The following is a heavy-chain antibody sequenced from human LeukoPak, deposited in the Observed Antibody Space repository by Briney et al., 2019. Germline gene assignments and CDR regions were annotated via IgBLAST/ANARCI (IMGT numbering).Heavy chain of an antibody. CDR3: ARDLGAYYYDSSGYYFYYYGMDV. Sequence: GGSLRLSCAASGFTFSSYAMRWVRQAPGKGLEWVAVISYDGSNKYYADSVKGRFTISRDNSKNTLYLQMNSLRAEDAAVYYCARDLGAYYYDSSGYYFYYYGMDVWGQGTTVTVSS. V-gene: IGHV3-30-3*01. CDR2: ISYDGSNK. CDR1: GFTFSSYA. J-gene: IGHJ6*02. D-gene: IGHD3-22*01.